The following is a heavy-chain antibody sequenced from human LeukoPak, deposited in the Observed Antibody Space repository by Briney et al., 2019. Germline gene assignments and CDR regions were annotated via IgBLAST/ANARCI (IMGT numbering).Heavy chain of an antibody. CDR2: IHAGGST. CDR3: VRSHPPYSTGFDY. V-gene: IGHV3-66*01. J-gene: IGHJ4*02. D-gene: IGHD6-19*01. CDR1: GFTISSSY. Sequence: GGSLRLSCAASGFTISSSYMSWVCQAPGMGLEWVSAIHAGGSTYYADSVKGRFTISRDNSKNTLYLQMSSLRVEDTAVYYCVRSHPPYSTGFDYWGRGTLVTVSS.